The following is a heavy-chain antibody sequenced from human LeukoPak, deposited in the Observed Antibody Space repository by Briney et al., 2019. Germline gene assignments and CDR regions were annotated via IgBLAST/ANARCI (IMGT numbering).Heavy chain of an antibody. CDR2: IFPEDSDT. J-gene: IGHJ5*02. CDR1: GDDFSTSW. D-gene: IGHD2-2*01. Sequence: GQSLKISCQVSGDDFSTSWIGWVRQVPGKGLDWMGIIFPEDSDTRYSPSFQGHVTLSADKSTNTAYLHWDSLRASDTAIYFCAQHRLPPYASPPALGAWGQGTLVTVPS. CDR3: AQHRLPPYASPPALGA. V-gene: IGHV5-51*01.